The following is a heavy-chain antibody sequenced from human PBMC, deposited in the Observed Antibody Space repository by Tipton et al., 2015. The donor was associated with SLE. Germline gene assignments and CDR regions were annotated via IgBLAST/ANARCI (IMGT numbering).Heavy chain of an antibody. V-gene: IGHV3-30*02. D-gene: IGHD5-18*01. CDR1: GFTFSSYS. J-gene: IGHJ4*02. CDR2: IRNDGSDK. Sequence: SLRLSCAASGFTFSSYSMNWVRQAPGKGLEWVAFIRNDGSDKYYADSVKGRFTISRDNSKNTLYLQMNSLRSEDTAVYYCASGPEVTPVEYWGQGTLVTVSS. CDR3: ASGPEVTPVEY.